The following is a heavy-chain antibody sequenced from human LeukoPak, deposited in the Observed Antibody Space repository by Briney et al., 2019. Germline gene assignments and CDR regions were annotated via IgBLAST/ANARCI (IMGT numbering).Heavy chain of an antibody. D-gene: IGHD6-13*01. CDR1: GGTFSSYA. V-gene: IGHV1-69*06. CDR3: ARGAAAAGPPYYYYYYYMDV. J-gene: IGHJ6*03. Sequence: GASVKVSCKASGGTFSSYAISWVRQAPGQGLEWMGGIIPIFGAANYAQKFQGRVTITADKSTSTAYMELSSLRSEDTAVYYCARGAAAAGPPYYYYYYYMDVWGKGTTVTVSS. CDR2: IIPIFGAA.